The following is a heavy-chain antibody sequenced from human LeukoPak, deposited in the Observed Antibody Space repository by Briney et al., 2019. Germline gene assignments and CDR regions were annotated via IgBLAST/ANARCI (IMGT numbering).Heavy chain of an antibody. CDR1: GFTFSSYG. V-gene: IGHV3-30*19. Sequence: GGSLRLSCAASGFTFSSYGMHWVRQAPGKGLEWVAVIWYDGSNKYYADSVKGRFTISRDNSKNTLYLQMNSLRAEDTAVYYCARDGYDFWSGYYDYYYGMDVWGQGTTVTVSS. CDR3: ARDGYDFWSGYYDYYYGMDV. CDR2: IWYDGSNK. D-gene: IGHD3-3*01. J-gene: IGHJ6*02.